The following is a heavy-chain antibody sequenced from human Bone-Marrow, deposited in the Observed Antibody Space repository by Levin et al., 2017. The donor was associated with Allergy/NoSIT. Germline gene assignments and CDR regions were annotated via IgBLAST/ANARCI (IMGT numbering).Heavy chain of an antibody. CDR3: AKVVGNIVVVVIPTRAAFDS. D-gene: IGHD2-15*01. V-gene: IGHV3-23*01. CDR2: ISASGGST. CDR1: GFTFSDYP. J-gene: IGHJ4*02. Sequence: GESLKISCAASGFTFSDYPMSWVRQAPGKGLEWVSSISASGGSTYFADSVKGRFTISRDSSKNTLYLQMNSLRGEDTAVYYCAKVVGNIVVVVIPTRAAFDSWGQGGLVTVSS.